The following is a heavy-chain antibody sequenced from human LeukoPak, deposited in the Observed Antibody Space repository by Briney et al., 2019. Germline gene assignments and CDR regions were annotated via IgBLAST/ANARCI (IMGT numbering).Heavy chain of an antibody. Sequence: PGGSLRLSCAASGFTFSTYSMNWVRQAPGKGLEWVSYISSSSSTIYYADSVKGRFTISRDNAKNSLYLQMNSLRVEDTAVYYCARQPPPITIGPTDYWGQGTLVTVSS. V-gene: IGHV3-48*01. CDR3: ARQPPPITIGPTDY. CDR2: ISSSSSTI. CDR1: GFTFSTYS. D-gene: IGHD3-3*01. J-gene: IGHJ4*02.